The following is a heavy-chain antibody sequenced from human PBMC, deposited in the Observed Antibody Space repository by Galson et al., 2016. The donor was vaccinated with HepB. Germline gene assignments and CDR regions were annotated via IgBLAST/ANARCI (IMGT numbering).Heavy chain of an antibody. D-gene: IGHD6-19*01. CDR1: GFHFSGYG. Sequence: SLRLSCAASGFHFSGYGMPWVRQAPGKGLEWVAPIWFDGTYKYYADSVRGRFTISRDDSMNTVFLQMDSRRAEDTAVYYCARDLDVEESSGWYDAFDLWGQGTMVTVSS. J-gene: IGHJ3*01. V-gene: IGHV3-33*01. CDR3: ARDLDVEESSGWYDAFDL. CDR2: IWFDGTYK.